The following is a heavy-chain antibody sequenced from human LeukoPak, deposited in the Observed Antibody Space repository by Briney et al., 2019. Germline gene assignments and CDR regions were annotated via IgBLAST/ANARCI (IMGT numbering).Heavy chain of an antibody. CDR2: IYYSGST. V-gene: IGHV4-31*03. CDR3: ASELPAAMPGWFDP. Sequence: SETLSLTCTVSGGSISSGGYYWSWIRQHPGKGLEWIGYIYYSGSTYYNPSLKSRVTISVDTSKNQFSLKLSSVTAADTAVYYCASELPAAMPGWFDPWGQGTLVTVSS. CDR1: GGSISSGGYY. D-gene: IGHD2-2*01. J-gene: IGHJ5*02.